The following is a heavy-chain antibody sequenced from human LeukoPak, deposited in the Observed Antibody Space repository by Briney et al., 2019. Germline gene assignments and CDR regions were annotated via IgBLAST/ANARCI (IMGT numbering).Heavy chain of an antibody. J-gene: IGHJ4*02. CDR1: GFTVSSNY. CDR2: IYSGGST. Sequence: GESLKISCAASGFTVSSNYMSWVRQAPGKGLEWVSIIYSGGSTYYADSVKGRFTISRDNSKNTLYLQMNSLRAEDTAVYYCARSNVQHWSTYSFDYWGQGTLVTVSS. CDR3: ARSNVQHWSTYSFDY. V-gene: IGHV3-53*01. D-gene: IGHD6-6*01.